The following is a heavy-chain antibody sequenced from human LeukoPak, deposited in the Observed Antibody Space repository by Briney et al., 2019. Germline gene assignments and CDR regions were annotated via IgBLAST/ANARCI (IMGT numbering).Heavy chain of an antibody. CDR1: GFTFSAYG. D-gene: IGHD1-26*01. CDR3: ARGDVGY. J-gene: IGHJ4*02. V-gene: IGHV3-48*01. Sequence: PGGSLRLSCAASGFTFSAYGMVWVRQAPGKGLEWVSHISSSSSPIFYTDSVKGRFSISRDNAKNSLYLQMNSLRAEDTAVYYCARGDVGYWGQGTLVTVSS. CDR2: ISSSSSPI.